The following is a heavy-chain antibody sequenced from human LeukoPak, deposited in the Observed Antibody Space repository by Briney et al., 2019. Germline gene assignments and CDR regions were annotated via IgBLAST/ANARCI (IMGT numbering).Heavy chain of an antibody. V-gene: IGHV4-59*11. CDR2: IYYSGST. Sequence: SETLSLTCTVSGGSISSHYWSWIRQPPGKGLEWIGYIYYSGSTNYNPSLKSRVTISVDTSKNQFSLELSSVTAADTAVYYCARDRHYDFWSPSYMDVWGKGTTVTVSS. D-gene: IGHD3-3*01. CDR3: ARDRHYDFWSPSYMDV. J-gene: IGHJ6*03. CDR1: GGSISSHY.